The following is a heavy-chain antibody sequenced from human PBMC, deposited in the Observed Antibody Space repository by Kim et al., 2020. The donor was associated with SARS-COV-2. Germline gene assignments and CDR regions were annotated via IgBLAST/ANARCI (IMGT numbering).Heavy chain of an antibody. CDR1: GFTFSSYA. CDR2: ISDSGGRT. Sequence: GGSLRLSCTASGFTFSSYAMTWVRQAPGKGLEWVSGISDSGGRTYYAGSVKGRFTISRDNSKNTLYMQIRTLSAEDTALYYCAKAGQRLVWGNFDYWGQG. V-gene: IGHV3-23*01. CDR3: AKAGQRLVWGNFDY. D-gene: IGHD6-13*01. J-gene: IGHJ4*02.